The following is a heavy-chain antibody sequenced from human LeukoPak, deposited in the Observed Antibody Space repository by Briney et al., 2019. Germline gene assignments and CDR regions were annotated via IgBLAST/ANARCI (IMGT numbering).Heavy chain of an antibody. CDR3: ARGGRSGYSSLRGAFDI. D-gene: IGHD6-13*01. CDR1: GYTFTGYY. CDR2: INPNSGGT. J-gene: IGHJ3*02. Sequence: ASVKVSCKASGYTFTGYYMHWVRQAPGQGLEWMGWINPNSGGTNYAQKFQGRVTMTRDTSISTAYMELSRLRSDDTAVYYCARGGRSGYSSLRGAFDIWGQGTMVTASS. V-gene: IGHV1-2*02.